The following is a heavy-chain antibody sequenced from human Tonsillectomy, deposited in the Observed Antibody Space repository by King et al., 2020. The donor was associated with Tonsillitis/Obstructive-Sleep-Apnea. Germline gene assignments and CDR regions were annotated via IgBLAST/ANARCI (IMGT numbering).Heavy chain of an antibody. CDR1: GFTVRSNY. J-gene: IGHJ4*02. D-gene: IGHD2-2*01. CDR3: ARGGSTTLYYFDY. V-gene: IGHV3-53*01. CDR2: IYSGGST. Sequence: VQLVESGGGLIQPGGSLRLSCAASGFTVRSNYMSCVRQAPGKGLEWVSVIYSGGSTYYADSVKGRFTISRDNSKNTLYLQMNSLRAEDTAVYYCARGGSTTLYYFDYWGQGTLVTVSS.